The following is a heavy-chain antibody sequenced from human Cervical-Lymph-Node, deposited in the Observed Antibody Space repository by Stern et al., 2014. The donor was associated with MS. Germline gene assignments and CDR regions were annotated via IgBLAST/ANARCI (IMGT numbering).Heavy chain of an antibody. Sequence: EVQLVESGGGLVQPGGSLRLSCAASGFTFSTYWMHWVRQAPGKGLVWVSCINSDERSTTYADSVKGRFSISRDNAKNTLYLQMNSLRAEDTAVYYCARGVMVAATYAFDIWGQGTMVTISS. CDR2: INSDERST. CDR3: ARGVMVAATYAFDI. V-gene: IGHV3-74*01. D-gene: IGHD2-15*01. CDR1: GFTFSTYW. J-gene: IGHJ3*02.